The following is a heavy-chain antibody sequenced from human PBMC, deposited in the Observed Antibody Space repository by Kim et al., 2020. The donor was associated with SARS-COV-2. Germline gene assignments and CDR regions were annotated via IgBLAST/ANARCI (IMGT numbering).Heavy chain of an antibody. D-gene: IGHD3-10*01. CDR1: GYSFISYW. CDR2: VYPDDSET. Sequence: GESLKISCKGSGYSFISYWIAWVRQMPGKGLELMGIVYPDDSETTYSPSFQGLVTISADKSIRTAYLQWSSLKASDTAIYYCARHLRPGVAVIDPLDVWGQGTVVTVSS. J-gene: IGHJ3*01. V-gene: IGHV5-51*01. CDR3: ARHLRPGVAVIDPLDV.